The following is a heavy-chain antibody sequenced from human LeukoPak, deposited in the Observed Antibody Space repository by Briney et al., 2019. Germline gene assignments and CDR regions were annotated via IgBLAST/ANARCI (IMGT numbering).Heavy chain of an antibody. D-gene: IGHD6-6*01. V-gene: IGHV3-23*01. Sequence: GGSLRLSCIACGFTFRNYGMSWVRQAPGKGLEWVSGLSDGGTRIFYADSVKGRFTVSRDNSKNTLYLQMDSLRAEDTAVYYCANTHCDSSPIVWNFWGQGTLVTVSS. CDR2: LSDGGTRI. CDR1: GFTFRNYG. CDR3: ANTHCDSSPIVWNF. J-gene: IGHJ4*02.